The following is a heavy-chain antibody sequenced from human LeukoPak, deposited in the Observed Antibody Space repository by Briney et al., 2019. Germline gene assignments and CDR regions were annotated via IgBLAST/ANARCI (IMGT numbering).Heavy chain of an antibody. J-gene: IGHJ5*02. Sequence: GGSLRLSCAASGFIVSSNYMSWVRQAPGKGLEWVSVIYSGGSTYYADSVKGRFTISRDNSKNTLYLQMNSLRAEDTAVYYCARDTTYYDFWSGYYTGPGWFDPWGQGTLVTVSS. D-gene: IGHD3-3*01. V-gene: IGHV3-66*01. CDR1: GFIVSSNY. CDR2: IYSGGST. CDR3: ARDTTYYDFWSGYYTGPGWFDP.